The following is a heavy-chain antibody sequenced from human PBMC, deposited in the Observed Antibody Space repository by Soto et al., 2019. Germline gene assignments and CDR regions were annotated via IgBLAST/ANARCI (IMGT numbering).Heavy chain of an antibody. V-gene: IGHV3-74*01. CDR2: INSDGSST. D-gene: IGHD3-3*01. CDR1: GCTCGNYG. Sequence: GGSLRLWWAAAGCTCGNYGSRWVRQATGKGLVWVSRINSDGSSTSYADSVKGRFTISRDNAKNTLYLQMNSLRAEDTAVYYCARGGSSIDYSYDFWSGYSPSNYRGQGTLVTVSP. J-gene: IGHJ4*02. CDR3: ARGGSSIDYSYDFWSGYSPSNY.